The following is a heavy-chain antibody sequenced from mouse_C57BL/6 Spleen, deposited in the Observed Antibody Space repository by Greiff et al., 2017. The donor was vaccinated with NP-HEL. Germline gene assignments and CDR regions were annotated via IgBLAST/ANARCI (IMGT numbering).Heavy chain of an antibody. CDR2: IHPNSGST. CDR1: GYTFTSYW. V-gene: IGHV1-64*01. Sequence: QVQLQQPGAELVKPGASVKLSCKASGYTFTSYWMHWVKQRPGLGLEWIGMIHPNSGSTNYNEKFKSKATLTVDKSSSTAYMQLSSLTSEDSAVYYCARVSTVVDAMDYWGQGTSVTVSS. D-gene: IGHD1-1*01. J-gene: IGHJ4*01. CDR3: ARVSTVVDAMDY.